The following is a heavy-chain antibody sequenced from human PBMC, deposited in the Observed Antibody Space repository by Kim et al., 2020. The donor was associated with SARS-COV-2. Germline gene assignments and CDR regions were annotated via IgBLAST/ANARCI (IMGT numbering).Heavy chain of an antibody. J-gene: IGHJ4*02. CDR3: ARGTLVY. V-gene: IGHV3-48*02. CDR2: SSSTI. Sequence: SSSTIYYADSVKGRFTISRDNAKNALYLQMNSLRDEDTAVYYCARGTLVYWGQGTLVTVSS.